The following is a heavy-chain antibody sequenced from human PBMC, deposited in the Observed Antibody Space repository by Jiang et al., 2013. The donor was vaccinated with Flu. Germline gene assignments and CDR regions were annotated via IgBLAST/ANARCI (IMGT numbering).Heavy chain of an antibody. Sequence: AEVKKPGESLKISCKGSGYSFSKYWVGWVRQMPGKGLEWMGMIYPEDSAPTYIPSFQGRVTISVDKSVSTAYLQWSSLKASDTAMYYCARSYYYGSGSYFVYWGQGTLVTVSS. J-gene: IGHJ4*02. V-gene: IGHV5-51*03. CDR3: ARSYYYGSGSYFVY. CDR2: IYPEDSAP. CDR1: GYSFSKYW. D-gene: IGHD3-10*01.